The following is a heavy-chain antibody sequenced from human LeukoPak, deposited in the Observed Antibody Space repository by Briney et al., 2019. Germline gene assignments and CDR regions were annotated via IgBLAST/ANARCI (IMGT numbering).Heavy chain of an antibody. CDR3: AVRFKRFGEFDGFDY. J-gene: IGHJ4*02. V-gene: IGHV4-38-2*01. CDR1: GYSINSGYF. Sequence: SETLSLTCAVSGYSINSGYFWGWIRQPPGKGLEWIGSIYHSGSTYYNPSLKSRVTISVDTSKNQFSLKLSSVTAADTAVYYCAVRFKRFGEFDGFDYWGQGTLVTVSS. D-gene: IGHD3-10*01. CDR2: IYHSGST.